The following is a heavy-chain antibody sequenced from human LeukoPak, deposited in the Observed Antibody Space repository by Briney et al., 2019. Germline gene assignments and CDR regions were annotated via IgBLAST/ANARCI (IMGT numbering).Heavy chain of an antibody. J-gene: IGHJ4*02. CDR2: ISGSGDST. Sequence: GSLRLSCAASGFTFSSYAMSWVRQAPGKGLEWVSPISGSGDSTYYADSVKGRFAISRDNSKNTLYLQVNSLRAEDTAVYYCAKGRGFTSTSCYNYWGQGTLVTVSS. CDR1: GFTFSSYA. V-gene: IGHV3-23*01. CDR3: AKGRGFTSTSCYNY. D-gene: IGHD2-2*02.